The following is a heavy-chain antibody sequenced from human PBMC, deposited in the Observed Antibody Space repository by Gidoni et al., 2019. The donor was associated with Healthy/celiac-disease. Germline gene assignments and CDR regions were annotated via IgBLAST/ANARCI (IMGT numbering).Heavy chain of an antibody. CDR2: INHSGST. CDR3: ARGSSILLWFGDYGMDV. Sequence: QVQLQQWGAGLLKPSETLSLTCAVYGGSFSGYYWSWIRQPPGKGLEWIGEINHSGSTNYNPSLKSRVTISVDTSKNQFSLKLSSVTAADTAVYYCARGSSILLWFGDYGMDVWGQGTTVTVSS. CDR1: GGSFSGYY. V-gene: IGHV4-34*01. J-gene: IGHJ6*02. D-gene: IGHD3-10*01.